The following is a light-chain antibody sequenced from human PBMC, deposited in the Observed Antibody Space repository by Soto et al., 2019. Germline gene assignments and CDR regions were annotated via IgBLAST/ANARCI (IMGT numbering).Light chain of an antibody. CDR2: EDS. CDR3: CSYAGSSTLL. Sequence: QSALTQPASVSGSPGQSITISCNGTSSDVGSYNLVSWYQQHPGKAPKVLIYEDSKRPSGVSDHFSASKSGNTASLTISGLQADDEADYYCCSYAGSSTLLFGGGTKLTVL. CDR1: SSDVGSYNL. V-gene: IGLV2-23*01. J-gene: IGLJ3*02.